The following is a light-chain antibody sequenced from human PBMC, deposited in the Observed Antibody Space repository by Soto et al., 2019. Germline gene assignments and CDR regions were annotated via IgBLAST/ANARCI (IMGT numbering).Light chain of an antibody. J-gene: IGLJ1*01. Sequence: QSALTQPASVSGSPGQSIAISCTGVRTDVDGYDYVSWYQQHPGQAPQLIIYDVYTRPSGVSHRFSGSKSRDTASLTISGLQAEYEADYYCKSYTRSSTYVFGTGTKVTVL. CDR2: DVY. CDR3: KSYTRSSTYV. V-gene: IGLV2-14*03. CDR1: RTDVDGYDY.